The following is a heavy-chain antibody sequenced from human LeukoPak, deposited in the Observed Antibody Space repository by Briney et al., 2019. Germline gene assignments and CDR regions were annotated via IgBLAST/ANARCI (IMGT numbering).Heavy chain of an antibody. D-gene: IGHD2-21*01. CDR3: VREGDPIFPFYYFIDL. J-gene: IGHJ6*03. CDR1: GFTCRSFW. V-gene: IGHV3-74*01. CDR2: IKSDGTAT. Sequence: GGSLRRSCAASGFTCRSFWRIWVRHAPGKGRVWVSRIKSDGTATSYAAFGKGTFTVSRDNAKTTLYPQMNSLRVEDTAEYSCVREGDPIFPFYYFIDLWGKGTPVTVSS.